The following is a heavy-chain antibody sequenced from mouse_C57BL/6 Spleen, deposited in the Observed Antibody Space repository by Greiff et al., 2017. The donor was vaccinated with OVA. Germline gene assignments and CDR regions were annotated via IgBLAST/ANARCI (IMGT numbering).Heavy chain of an antibody. CDR3: ARLGSSLYYFDY. J-gene: IGHJ2*01. CDR2: IDPSDSET. D-gene: IGHD1-1*01. CDR1: GYTFTSYW. Sequence: QVQLQQSGAELVRPGSSVKLSCKASGYTFTSYWMHWVKQRPIQGLEWIGNIDPSDSETHYNQKFKDKATLTVDKSSSTAYMQLSSLTSEDSAVYYCARLGSSLYYFDYWGQGTTLTVSS. V-gene: IGHV1-52*01.